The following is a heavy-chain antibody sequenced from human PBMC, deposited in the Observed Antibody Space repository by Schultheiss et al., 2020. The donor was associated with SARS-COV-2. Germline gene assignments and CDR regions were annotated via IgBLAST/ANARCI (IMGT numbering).Heavy chain of an antibody. CDR2: IYHSGST. D-gene: IGHD3-16*01. J-gene: IGHJ4*02. CDR3: ARVITSFDY. V-gene: IGHV4-38-2*02. CDR1: GYSISSGYY. Sequence: SETLSLTCTVSGYSISSGYYWGWIRQPPGKGLEWIGSIYHSGSTYYNPSLKSRVTISVDRSKNQFSLKLSSVTAADTAVYYCARVITSFDYWGQGTLVTVSS.